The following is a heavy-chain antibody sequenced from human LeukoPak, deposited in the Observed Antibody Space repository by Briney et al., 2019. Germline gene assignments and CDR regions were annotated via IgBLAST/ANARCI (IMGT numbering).Heavy chain of an antibody. D-gene: IGHD1-26*01. J-gene: IGHJ4*02. CDR3: ASEVGANFDY. CDR1: GGSISSSSYY. V-gene: IGHV4-39*01. Sequence: SETLSLICTVSGGSISSSSYYWGWIRQPPGKGLEWIGSIYYSGSTYYNPSLKSRVTISVDTSKNQFSLKLSSVTAADTAVYYCASEVGANFDYWGQGTLVTVSS. CDR2: IYYSGST.